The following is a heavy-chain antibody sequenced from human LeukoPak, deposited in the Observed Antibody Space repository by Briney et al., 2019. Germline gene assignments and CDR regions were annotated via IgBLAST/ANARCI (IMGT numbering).Heavy chain of an antibody. CDR1: GFTFSSYA. V-gene: IGHV3-23*01. CDR2: ISGSGGST. D-gene: IGHD6-19*01. CDR3: ARGLYYFDD. J-gene: IGHJ4*02. Sequence: PGGSLRLSCAASGFTFSSYAMSWVRQAPGKGLEWVSAISGSGGSTYYADSVKGRFTISRDNSKNTLYLQLSSLRAEDTAVYFCARGLYYFDDWGQGTLVTVSS.